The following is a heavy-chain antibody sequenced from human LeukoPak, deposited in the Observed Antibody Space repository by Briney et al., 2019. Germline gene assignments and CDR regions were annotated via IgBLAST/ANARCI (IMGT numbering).Heavy chain of an antibody. D-gene: IGHD4-17*01. Sequence: PGGTLRLSCAASGFIFNTYGMNWVRQAPGKGLEWVSSISSSSSYIYYADSVKGRFTISRDNAKNSLYLQMNSLRAEDTAVYYCARDQGKDYGDYDYWGQGTLVTVSS. J-gene: IGHJ4*02. CDR3: ARDQGKDYGDYDY. CDR1: GFIFNTYG. V-gene: IGHV3-21*01. CDR2: ISSSSSYI.